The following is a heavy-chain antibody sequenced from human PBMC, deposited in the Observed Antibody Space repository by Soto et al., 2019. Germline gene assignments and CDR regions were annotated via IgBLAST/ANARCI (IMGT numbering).Heavy chain of an antibody. CDR2: IIPIFGTA. CDR1: GGSFSSYA. V-gene: IGHV1-69*06. D-gene: IGHD6-19*01. J-gene: IGHJ3*02. CDR3: ARAGPVAGNHAFDI. Sequence: QVQLVQSGAEVKKPGSSVKVSCKASGGSFSSYAISWVRQAPVQGREWMGGIIPIFGTATYAQKFQGRVTIIADKSTSTAYMVLSSLRSEDTAVYYCARAGPVAGNHAFDIWGQGTLVTVSS.